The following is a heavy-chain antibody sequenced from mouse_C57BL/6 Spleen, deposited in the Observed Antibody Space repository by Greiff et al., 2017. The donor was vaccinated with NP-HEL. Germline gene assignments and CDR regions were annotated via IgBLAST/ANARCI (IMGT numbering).Heavy chain of an antibody. Sequence: EVQLQQSGPELVKPGASVKISCKASGYTFTDYYMNWVKQSHGKSLEWIGDINPNNGGTSYNQKFKGKATLTVDKSSSTAYMELRSLTSEDSAVYYCASLLWYNYYAMDYWGQGTSVTVSS. CDR3: ASLLWYNYYAMDY. CDR1: GYTFTDYY. D-gene: IGHD2-1*01. CDR2: INPNNGGT. V-gene: IGHV1-26*01. J-gene: IGHJ4*01.